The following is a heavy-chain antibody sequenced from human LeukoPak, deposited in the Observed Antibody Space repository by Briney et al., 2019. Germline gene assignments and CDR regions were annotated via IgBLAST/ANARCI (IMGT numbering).Heavy chain of an antibody. CDR1: GFTFSSYW. V-gene: IGHV3-74*01. CDR2: INSDGSST. Sequence: GGSLRLSCAASGFTFSSYWMHWVRQAPGKGLVWVSRINSDGSSTSYADSVKGRFTISRDNAKNTLYLQMNSLRAEDTAVYYCAKSRSRYYYYGMDVWGQGTTVTVSS. CDR3: AKSRSRYYYYGMDV. D-gene: IGHD1-14*01. J-gene: IGHJ6*02.